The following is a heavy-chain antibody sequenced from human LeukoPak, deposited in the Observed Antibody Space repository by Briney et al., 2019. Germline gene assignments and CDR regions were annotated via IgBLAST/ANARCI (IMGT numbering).Heavy chain of an antibody. CDR1: GWSFNDYY. CDR2: INARGDT. V-gene: IGHV4-34*01. D-gene: IGHD2-2*01. Sequence: SETLSLTCAVYGWSFNDYYWNWVRQPPGKGLEWIGEINARGDTNYNPSLKSRVTISVDSSKNQFSLTLTSMIAADTAIYYCARGQVPAARGYNWFDPWGQGTLVAVSS. J-gene: IGHJ5*02. CDR3: ARGQVPAARGYNWFDP.